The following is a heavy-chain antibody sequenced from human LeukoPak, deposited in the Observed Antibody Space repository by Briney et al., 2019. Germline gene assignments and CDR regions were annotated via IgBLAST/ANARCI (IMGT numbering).Heavy chain of an antibody. CDR1: GGSISKSY. CDR2: LYYNGTT. V-gene: IGHV4-59*08. CDR3: ARHSETCSGAYCFLDYFDY. D-gene: IGHD2-15*01. J-gene: IGHJ4*02. Sequence: SSPTLSLTCTVSGGSISKSYGSWFRRPPGKGLEWIGYLYYNGTTTYNPSLRNRLTMSVDTPTNHFSLRLSSVTAADTAVYFCARHSETCSGAYCFLDYFDYWGQGILVTVSS.